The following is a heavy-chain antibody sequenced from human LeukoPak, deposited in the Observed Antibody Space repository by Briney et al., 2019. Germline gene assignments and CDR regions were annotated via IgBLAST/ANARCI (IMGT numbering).Heavy chain of an antibody. CDR2: IKQDGSEK. D-gene: IGHD3-3*01. J-gene: IGHJ4*02. Sequence: GGSLRLSCAASQFTFTKYWMTWVRQAPGKGPEWVASIKQDGSEKSYVDSVKGRFTISRDNARTSLSLQMNSLRAEDTAVYYCARDIGGGGYYDFWSGLRYFDYWGQGTLVTVSS. V-gene: IGHV3-7*01. CDR1: QFTFTKYW. CDR3: ARDIGGGGYYDFWSGLRYFDY.